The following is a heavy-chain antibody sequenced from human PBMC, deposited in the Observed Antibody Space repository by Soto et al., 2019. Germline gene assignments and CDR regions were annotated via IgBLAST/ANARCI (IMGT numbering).Heavy chain of an antibody. Sequence: QVQLVQSGAEVKKPGSSVKVSCKASGGTFSSYAISWLRQAPGHGLEWMGGIIPIFGTANYARKFQGRVTITADESTSTAYMELSRLSSEDTAVYYCARNTGIVGATIDYWVRGTLVTVSS. CDR2: IIPIFGTA. CDR3: ARNTGIVGATIDY. V-gene: IGHV1-69*01. CDR1: GGTFSSYA. D-gene: IGHD1-26*01. J-gene: IGHJ4*02.